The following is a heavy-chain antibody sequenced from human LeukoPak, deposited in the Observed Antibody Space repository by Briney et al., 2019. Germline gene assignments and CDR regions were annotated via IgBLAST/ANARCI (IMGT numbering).Heavy chain of an antibody. CDR3: ARDRGDDYGDYYFDY. CDR1: GGSISSGDYY. CDR2: IYYSGST. J-gene: IGHJ4*02. V-gene: IGHV4-30-4*01. D-gene: IGHD4-17*01. Sequence: SQTLSLTCTVSGGSISSGDYYWSWIRQPPGKGLEWIGYIYYSGSTYYNPSPKSRVTISVDTSKNQFSLKLSSVTAADTAVYYCARDRGDDYGDYYFDYWGQGTLVTVSS.